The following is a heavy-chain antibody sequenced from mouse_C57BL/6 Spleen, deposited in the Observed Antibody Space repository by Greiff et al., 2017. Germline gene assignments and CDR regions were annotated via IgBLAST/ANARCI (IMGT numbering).Heavy chain of an antibody. Sequence: VQLQQSGAELVRPGASVTLSCKASGYTFTDYEMHWVKQTPVHGLEWIGAIDPETGGTAYNQKFKGKAILTADKSSSTAYMELRSLTSEDSAVYYCLANWDAEGYWGQGTTLTVSS. V-gene: IGHV1-15*01. D-gene: IGHD4-1*01. CDR2: IDPETGGT. CDR1: GYTFTDYE. CDR3: LANWDAEGY. J-gene: IGHJ2*01.